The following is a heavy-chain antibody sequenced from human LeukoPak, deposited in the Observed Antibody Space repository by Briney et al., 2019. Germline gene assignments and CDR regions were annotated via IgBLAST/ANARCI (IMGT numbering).Heavy chain of an antibody. V-gene: IGHV4-59*06. CDR2: IYYSGST. D-gene: IGHD2-15*01. J-gene: IGHJ4*02. CDR3: ARAVSGGIRPDY. Sequence: SETLSLTCTVSVGSISSYYWSWIRQHPGKGLEWIGYIYYSGSTYYNPSLKSRVTISVDTSKNQFSLKLSSVTAADTAVYYCARAVSGGIRPDYWGQGTLVTVSS. CDR1: VGSISSYY.